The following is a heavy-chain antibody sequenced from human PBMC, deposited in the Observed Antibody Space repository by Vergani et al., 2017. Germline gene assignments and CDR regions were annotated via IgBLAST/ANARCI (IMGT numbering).Heavy chain of an antibody. CDR2: IYYSGST. CDR3: ARRYDFWSGYYSGNYWFDP. V-gene: IGHV4-31*11. Sequence: QLQLQESGSGLVKPSQTLSLTCAVSGGSISSGGYYWSWIRQHPGKGLEWIGYIYYSGSTYYNPSLKSRVTISVDTSKNQFSLKLSSVTAADTAVYYCARRYDFWSGYYSGNYWFDPWGQGTLVTVSS. J-gene: IGHJ5*02. D-gene: IGHD3-3*01. CDR1: GGSISSGGYY.